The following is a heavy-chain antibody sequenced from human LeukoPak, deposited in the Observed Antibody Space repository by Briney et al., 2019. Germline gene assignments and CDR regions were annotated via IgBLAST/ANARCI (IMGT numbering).Heavy chain of an antibody. D-gene: IGHD1-1*01. CDR1: GFPFSSYA. Sequence: TGGSLRLSCAAPGFPFSSYAMSWVRLAPGKGLEWVSALSGSGDSTYYADSVKGRFTISRDNSKNTLFLQMNSLRAEDTAVYYCAKSHASIWNVYDYWGQGTLVTVSS. CDR2: LSGSGDST. V-gene: IGHV3-23*01. J-gene: IGHJ4*02. CDR3: AKSHASIWNVYDY.